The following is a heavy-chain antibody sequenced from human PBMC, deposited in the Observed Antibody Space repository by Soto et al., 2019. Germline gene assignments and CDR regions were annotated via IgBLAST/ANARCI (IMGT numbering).Heavy chain of an antibody. CDR3: AKDRYGDYGGIDY. J-gene: IGHJ4*02. CDR1: GFTFSTYA. V-gene: IGHV3-23*01. Sequence: GSLRRSCAASGFTFSTYAMIWVRQAPGKGLEWVSVITGSGGSTYYADSVKGRFTISRDTSKNTLFLQMNSLRAEDTAVYYCAKDRYGDYGGIDYWGQGPMVTVS. CDR2: ITGSGGST. D-gene: IGHD4-17*01.